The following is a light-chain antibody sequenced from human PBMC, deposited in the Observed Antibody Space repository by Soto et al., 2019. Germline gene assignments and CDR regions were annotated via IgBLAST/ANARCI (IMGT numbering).Light chain of an antibody. CDR2: AAS. CDR3: QKYNSAPRT. Sequence: DIQMTQSPSSRSASVGDRVTITCRASQGFSNYLAWYQQKPGKVPKLLIYAASTLQSGVPSRFSGSGSGTDFTLTISSLQPEDVATYYCQKYNSAPRTFGQGTKVEIK. V-gene: IGKV1-27*01. CDR1: QGFSNY. J-gene: IGKJ1*01.